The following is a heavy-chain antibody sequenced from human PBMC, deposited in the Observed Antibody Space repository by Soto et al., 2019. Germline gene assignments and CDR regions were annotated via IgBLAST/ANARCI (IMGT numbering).Heavy chain of an antibody. Sequence: EVQVLESGGGLVQPGGSLRLSCAASGFIFSNYAMAWVRQCPGKGLEWVSSISNSGGSTYYADSVKGRFTISRDNSKNTVYLQMNSLRAEDTAVYYCAKDLGMDVWGQGATVTVSS. J-gene: IGHJ6*02. CDR3: AKDLGMDV. V-gene: IGHV3-23*01. CDR1: GFIFSNYA. CDR2: ISNSGGST.